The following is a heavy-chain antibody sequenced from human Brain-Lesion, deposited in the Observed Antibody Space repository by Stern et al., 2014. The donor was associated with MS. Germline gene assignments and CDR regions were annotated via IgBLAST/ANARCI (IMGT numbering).Heavy chain of an antibody. Sequence: QVQLQESGSGLVKPSQTLSLTCTVSGDSISSGGFSWSWIRQPPGKGLEWIAYVYLGGPTFYGPSLKSRVTISVDRSKNQFSLKLTSVTAADTAVYYCARGDYNILTGFYGENNWFDPWGQGILVTVSS. CDR1: GDSISSGGFS. V-gene: IGHV4-30-2*01. CDR3: ARGDYNILTGFYGENNWFDP. J-gene: IGHJ5*02. CDR2: VYLGGPT. D-gene: IGHD3-9*01.